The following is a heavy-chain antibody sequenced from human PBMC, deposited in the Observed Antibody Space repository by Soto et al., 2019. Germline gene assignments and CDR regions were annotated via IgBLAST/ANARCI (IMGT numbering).Heavy chain of an antibody. Sequence: QVQLVQSGPEVKMPGASVNVSCKASGYTFTRYGSNWVRQAPGKGLEWMGRVRTYNGNTKYAQKFHCKVTITTDTSTTTVYMHLRSLRSDDTAVYYCARERGLTASTLFGYWGQGTVVTVS. V-gene: IGHV1-18*01. J-gene: IGHJ4*02. D-gene: IGHD3-10*02. CDR1: GYTFTRYG. CDR2: VRTYNGNT. CDR3: ARERGLTASTLFGY.